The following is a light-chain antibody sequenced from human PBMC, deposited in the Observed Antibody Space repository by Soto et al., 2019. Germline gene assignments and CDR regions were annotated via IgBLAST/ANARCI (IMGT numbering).Light chain of an antibody. V-gene: IGKV1-13*02. Sequence: AAQLTQSPSSLSASVGDRVTISCRASQGIGSALAWYQQKPGKAPKVLIYDASSLESGVPSRFSGSGSGTEFTLTISSLQPDDFATYYCQQYNSYPRTFGQGTKVDI. CDR2: DAS. CDR1: QGIGSA. J-gene: IGKJ1*01. CDR3: QQYNSYPRT.